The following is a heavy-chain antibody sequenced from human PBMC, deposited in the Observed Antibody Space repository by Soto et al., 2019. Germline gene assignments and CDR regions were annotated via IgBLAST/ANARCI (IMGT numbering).Heavy chain of an antibody. CDR3: ARGGSSKFDP. CDR2: IYYTGST. Sequence: QVQLHESGPGLVKPSETLSLTCTVSGGSISSNYWSWIRQPPGKGLEWIGYIYYTGSTNYNPSLKSRVTISVDTSKNQFSLKLSSVTAADTAVYYCARGGSSKFDPWGQGTLVTVSS. J-gene: IGHJ5*02. D-gene: IGHD6-13*01. CDR1: GGSISSNY. V-gene: IGHV4-59*01.